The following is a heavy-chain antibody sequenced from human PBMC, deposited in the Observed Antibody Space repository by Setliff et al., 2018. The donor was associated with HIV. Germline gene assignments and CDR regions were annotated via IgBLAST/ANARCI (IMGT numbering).Heavy chain of an antibody. CDR2: ISTYSDET. D-gene: IGHD2-15*01. J-gene: IGHJ4*02. Sequence: SVKVSCKPSGYTFTTYGLSWVRQAPGQGLEWMGWISTYSDETSSSQNLQGRLTMTTDTSTGTAYMEVSSLRSEDTAVYYCARGVNTAKVEDFWGQGTLVTVLL. V-gene: IGHV1-18*01. CDR3: ARGVNTAKVEDF. CDR1: GYTFTTYG.